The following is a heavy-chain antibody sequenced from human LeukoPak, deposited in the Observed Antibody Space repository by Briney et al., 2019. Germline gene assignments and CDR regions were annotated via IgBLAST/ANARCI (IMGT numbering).Heavy chain of an antibody. V-gene: IGHV4-34*01. D-gene: IGHD3-9*01. Sequence: SETLSLTCAVYGGSFSGYYWGWIRQPPGKGLEWIGEINHSGSTNYNPSLKSRVTISVDTSKNQFSLKLSSVTAADTAVYYCARALTYYDILTGYYNRGYFDYWGQGTLVTVSS. CDR3: ARALTYYDILTGYYNRGYFDY. CDR1: GGSFSGYY. CDR2: INHSGST. J-gene: IGHJ4*02.